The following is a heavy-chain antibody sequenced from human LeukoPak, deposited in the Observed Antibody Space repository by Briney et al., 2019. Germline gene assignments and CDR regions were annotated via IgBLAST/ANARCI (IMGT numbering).Heavy chain of an antibody. D-gene: IGHD1-26*01. CDR3: ARVFVSHTKDGRFDY. J-gene: IGHJ4*02. Sequence: ASVKVSCKASGYTFTSYGISWVRQAPGQGLEWMGWISGYNGYTHYANNHQGRVTMTTDTSTSTAYMELRSLRSDDTAVYYCARVFVSHTKDGRFDYWGQGTLVTVSS. CDR2: ISGYNGYT. V-gene: IGHV1-18*01. CDR1: GYTFTSYG.